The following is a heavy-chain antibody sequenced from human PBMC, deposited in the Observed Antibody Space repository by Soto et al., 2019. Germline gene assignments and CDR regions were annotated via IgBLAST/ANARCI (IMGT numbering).Heavy chain of an antibody. CDR3: ARDLTAGWSNWFDP. CDR1: GYTFTSYG. D-gene: IGHD2-15*01. CDR2: ISAYNGNT. J-gene: IGHJ5*02. Sequence: GASVKVSCKASGYTFTSYGISWVRQAPGQGLEWMGLISAYNGNTNYAQKLQGRVTMTTDTSTSTAYMELRSLRSDDTAVYYCARDLTAGWSNWFDPWGQGTLVTVSS. V-gene: IGHV1-18*01.